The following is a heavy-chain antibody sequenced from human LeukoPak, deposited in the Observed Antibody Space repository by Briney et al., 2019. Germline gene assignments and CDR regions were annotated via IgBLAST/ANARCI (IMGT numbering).Heavy chain of an antibody. CDR3: ARATMVRGVITEFDY. CDR2: ISAYNGNT. V-gene: IGHV1-18*01. CDR1: GYTFTSYG. J-gene: IGHJ4*02. Sequence: ASVKVSCKASGYTFTSYGISWVRQPPAQGHAWMGCISAYNGNTNYAQKLQGRVTMTTDTSTSTPYMELRSLRSDDTAVYYCARATMVRGVITEFDYWGQGTLVTVSS. D-gene: IGHD3-10*01.